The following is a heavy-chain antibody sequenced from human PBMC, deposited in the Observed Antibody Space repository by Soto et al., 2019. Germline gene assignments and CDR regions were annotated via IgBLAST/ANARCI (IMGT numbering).Heavy chain of an antibody. Sequence: DSVKVSFKASGYTFTRYGISWVRQAPGQGLEWMGWISAYNGNTNYAQKLQGRVTMTTDTSTSTAYMELRSLRVEDTAVYYCARGLSRRILNYLDPWGQGVLVTVSS. D-gene: IGHD2-15*01. CDR3: ARGLSRRILNYLDP. J-gene: IGHJ5*02. CDR1: GYTFTRYG. V-gene: IGHV1-18*01. CDR2: ISAYNGNT.